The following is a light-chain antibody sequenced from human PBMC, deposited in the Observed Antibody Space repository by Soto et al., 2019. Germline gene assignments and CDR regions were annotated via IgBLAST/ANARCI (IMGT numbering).Light chain of an antibody. J-gene: IGKJ2*01. CDR1: QTVERW. CDR2: DFS. V-gene: IGKV1-5*01. CDR3: QQYKDYVYT. Sequence: DIQMTQSPTTLSASVGDRVTITCRASQTVERWLAWYQQKPGKAPNLLISDFSTLERGVPSRFSGSGSATEFTLTISGLQPDDLATYYCQQYKDYVYTFGQGTTVESK.